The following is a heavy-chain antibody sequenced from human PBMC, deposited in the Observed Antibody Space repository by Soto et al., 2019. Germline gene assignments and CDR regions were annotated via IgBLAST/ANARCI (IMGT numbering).Heavy chain of an antibody. V-gene: IGHV4-61*01. CDR3: ARGLRYDFWSGYRPYNWFDP. Sequence: PSETLSLTCTVSGGSVSSGSYYWSWIRQPPGKGLEWIGYIYYSGSTNYNPSLKSRVTISVDTSKNQFSLKLSSVTAADTAVYYCARGLRYDFWSGYRPYNWFDPWGQGTLVTVS. CDR1: GGSVSSGSYY. J-gene: IGHJ5*02. CDR2: IYYSGST. D-gene: IGHD3-3*01.